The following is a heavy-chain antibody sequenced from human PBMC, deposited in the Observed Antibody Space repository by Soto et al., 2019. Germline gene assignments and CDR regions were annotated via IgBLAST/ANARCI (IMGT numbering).Heavy chain of an antibody. D-gene: IGHD4-17*01. CDR2: ISNSGSNI. V-gene: IGHV3-48*02. J-gene: IGHJ4*02. Sequence: EVQLVESGGGLVQPGGSLRLSCAASGFTFSSHSMNWVRQAPGKGLEWVSYISNSGSNIYYADSVKGRFTISRDNAKNSLYLQMNSLRDEDTAVYYCARDPYSSTTVTIFDSWGQGTLVTVSS. CDR3: ARDPYSSTTVTIFDS. CDR1: GFTFSSHS.